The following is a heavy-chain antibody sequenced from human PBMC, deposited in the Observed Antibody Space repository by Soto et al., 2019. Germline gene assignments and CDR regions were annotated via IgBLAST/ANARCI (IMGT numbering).Heavy chain of an antibody. V-gene: IGHV3-9*01. CDR3: AKYIHRITIFEIDY. D-gene: IGHD3-3*01. CDR1: GFTFDDYA. Sequence: EVQLVESGGGLVQPGRSLRVSWAASGFTFDDYAMHWVRQAPGNGLEWVSGISWNSGSIGYADSVKGRFTISRDNAKNSLYLQMNSLRAEDTALYYCAKYIHRITIFEIDYWGQGTLVTVSS. J-gene: IGHJ4*02. CDR2: ISWNSGSI.